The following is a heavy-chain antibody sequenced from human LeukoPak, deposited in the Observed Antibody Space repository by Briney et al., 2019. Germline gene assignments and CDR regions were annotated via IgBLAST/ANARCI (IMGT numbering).Heavy chain of an antibody. J-gene: IGHJ4*02. Sequence: ASVKVSCKASGYTFTSYDINWVRQATGQGLEWMGWMNPNSGNTGYAQKFQGRVTMTRNTSISTAYMELSSLRSEDTAVYYCARSKVLSGRFDYWGQGTLVTVSS. CDR3: ARSKVLSGRFDY. D-gene: IGHD3/OR15-3a*01. CDR1: GYTFTSYD. CDR2: MNPNSGNT. V-gene: IGHV1-8*01.